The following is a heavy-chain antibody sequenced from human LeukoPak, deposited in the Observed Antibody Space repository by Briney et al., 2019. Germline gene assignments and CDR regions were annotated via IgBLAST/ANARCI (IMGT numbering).Heavy chain of an antibody. D-gene: IGHD3-16*01. CDR3: ARNQQLGGHSYYYYGMDV. Sequence: GGSLRLSCVGPGFTSIAYALTWARQAPGKGLEWVSGISGGGVTTYYADSVKGRFTISRDNSKNTLYLQMNSLRADDTAIYYCARNQQLGGHSYYYYGMDVWGQGTTVTVSS. CDR1: GFTSIAYA. V-gene: IGHV3-23*01. J-gene: IGHJ6*02. CDR2: ISGGGVTT.